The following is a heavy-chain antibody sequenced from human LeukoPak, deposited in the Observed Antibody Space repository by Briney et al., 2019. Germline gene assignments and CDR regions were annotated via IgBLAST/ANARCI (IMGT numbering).Heavy chain of an antibody. V-gene: IGHV1-2*02. CDR2: INPNSGAT. CDR3: AKAMRYCNSARCRGDFRGDY. CDR1: GYTFTSYY. J-gene: IGHJ4*02. D-gene: IGHD2-2*01. Sequence: ASVKVSCKASGYTFTSYYMHWVRQTPGQGREWMGWINPNSGATKLAHKFQGRVTMTRDTSSRTAYMELSSLRSDDTAMYYCAKAMRYCNSARCRGDFRGDYWGQGTRVTVFS.